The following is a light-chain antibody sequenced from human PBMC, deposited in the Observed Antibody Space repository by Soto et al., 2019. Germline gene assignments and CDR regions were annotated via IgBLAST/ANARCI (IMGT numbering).Light chain of an antibody. CDR1: PSVRTSH. CDR2: GAS. Sequence: EIVLTQSPGTLSLSRGERATLSCRASPSVRTSHLAWYQQKPGQAPRLLIYGASSRATGIPDRFSGSGSGTDFTLTISRLEPEDFAVYYCQQYDSSPLTCGGGTKVEIK. CDR3: QQYDSSPLT. J-gene: IGKJ4*01. V-gene: IGKV3-20*01.